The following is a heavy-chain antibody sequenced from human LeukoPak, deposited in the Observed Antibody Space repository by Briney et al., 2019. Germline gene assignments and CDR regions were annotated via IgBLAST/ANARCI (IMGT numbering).Heavy chain of an antibody. CDR3: ARLGYCTNGVCFFFDY. D-gene: IGHD2-8*01. V-gene: IGHV4-39*01. CDR1: GGSISSSSYY. CDR2: IYYSGST. J-gene: IGHJ4*02. Sequence: SETLSLTCTVSGGSISSSSYYWGWIRQPPGKGLEWIGSIYYSGSTYYNPSLKSRVTISVDTSKSQFSLKLSSVTAADTAVYYCARLGYCTNGVCFFFDYWGQGTLVTVSS.